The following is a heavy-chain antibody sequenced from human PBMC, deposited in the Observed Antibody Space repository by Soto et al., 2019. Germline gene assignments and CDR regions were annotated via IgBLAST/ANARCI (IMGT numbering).Heavy chain of an antibody. J-gene: IGHJ4*02. Sequence: SETLSLTXSVSGGSISHYYWSWIRQSPGKGLEWIGFIFYSGNSNYNPSLKSRVSMSVGMSKNQFSLKLTSVTAADTAMYYCASHGYQWLIRPFDSWGQGTLVTVS. CDR3: ASHGYQWLIRPFDS. D-gene: IGHD6-19*01. CDR2: IFYSGNS. CDR1: GGSISHYY. V-gene: IGHV4-59*01.